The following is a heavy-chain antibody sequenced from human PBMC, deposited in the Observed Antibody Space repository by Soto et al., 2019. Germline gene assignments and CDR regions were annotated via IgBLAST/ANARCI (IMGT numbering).Heavy chain of an antibody. D-gene: IGHD5-12*01. CDR2: ITGDGTNT. V-gene: IGHV3-74*01. CDR1: GFAFSRYW. CDR3: GRDGGYGTPFDY. J-gene: IGHJ4*02. Sequence: EAQLVQSGGGLVQPGGSLRISCAASGFAFSRYWLHWVRQAPGKWLMIVSRITGDGTNTAYATSVKVRFTISRDNAKNMVYLQMDSLKAEDPAVYYCGRDGGYGTPFDYWRQGARVTVSS.